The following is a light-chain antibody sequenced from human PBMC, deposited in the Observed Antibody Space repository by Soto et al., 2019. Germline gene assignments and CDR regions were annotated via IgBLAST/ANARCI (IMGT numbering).Light chain of an antibody. CDR3: HQDVGTPYT. CDR1: QSVTSNS. V-gene: IGKV3-20*01. J-gene: IGKJ2*01. Sequence: EIVLTQSPGTLSLSPGERVTLSCRASQSVTSNSLVWYQQKPGRAPRLLIYDVSNRATGIPDRFSGSGSGTDFTLTISRLEPEDFAVYYCHQDVGTPYTFGQGTKLEIK. CDR2: DVS.